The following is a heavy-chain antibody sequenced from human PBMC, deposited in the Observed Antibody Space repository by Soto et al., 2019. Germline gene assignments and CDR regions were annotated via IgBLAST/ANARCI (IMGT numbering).Heavy chain of an antibody. V-gene: IGHV3-11*06. Sequence: LYGSGSGFTLDDSYMSWIRQAPGKGLEWLSYISPGSRYPAYADSVKGRFTISRDNAKRSLYLQMMSLTAEDTAIYYCVRGGGGGLFDPWGQGTMVTVSS. D-gene: IGHD2-15*01. CDR3: VRGGGGGLFDP. CDR1: GFTLDDSY. J-gene: IGHJ5*02. CDR2: ISPGSRYP.